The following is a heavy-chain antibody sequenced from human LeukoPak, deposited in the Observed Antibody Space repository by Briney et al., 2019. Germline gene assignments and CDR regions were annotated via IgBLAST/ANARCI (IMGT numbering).Heavy chain of an antibody. CDR2: ISGSGGST. J-gene: IGHJ4*02. CDR3: AKDDWELLWIGNY. V-gene: IGHV3-23*01. D-gene: IGHD1-26*01. Sequence: GGSLRLSCAASGFTFSSYAMSWVRQAPGKGLEWVSAISGSGGSTYYADSVKGRFTISRDNSKNTLYLQMNSPRAEDTAVYYCAKDDWELLWIGNYWGQGTPVTVSS. CDR1: GFTFSSYA.